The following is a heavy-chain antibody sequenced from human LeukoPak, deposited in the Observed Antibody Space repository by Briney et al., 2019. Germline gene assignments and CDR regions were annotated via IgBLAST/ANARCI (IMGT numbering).Heavy chain of an antibody. CDR2: ISGSGSNT. CDR3: AKYVFSYGAGSYLAH. J-gene: IGHJ4*02. V-gene: IGHV3-23*01. D-gene: IGHD3-10*01. CDR1: GFTFNKYG. Sequence: GGSLRLSCAASGFTFNKYGMSWVRQAPGKGLEWVSGISGSGSNTYYAESVKDRFIISRDSTKNTLFLQVNSLRVEDTAVYYCAKYVFSYGAGSYLAHWGRGTLVSVSS.